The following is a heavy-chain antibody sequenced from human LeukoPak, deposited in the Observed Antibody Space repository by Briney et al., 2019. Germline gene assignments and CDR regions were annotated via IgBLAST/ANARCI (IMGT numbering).Heavy chain of an antibody. V-gene: IGHV3-74*01. D-gene: IGHD3-3*01. CDR3: GRDLRRITIFGVVISRPYHYYGLDV. CDR1: GYTFSSYW. J-gene: IGHJ6*02. CDR2: FNSDGSST. Sequence: QPGGSLRLSCAASGYTFSSYWIHWVRQAPGKGLVWVSRFNSDGSSTRYADSVKGRFTISRDNDKNTLYLHMNSLRAEHPAGNYCGRDLRRITIFGVVISRPYHYYGLDVWGQGTTVTVS.